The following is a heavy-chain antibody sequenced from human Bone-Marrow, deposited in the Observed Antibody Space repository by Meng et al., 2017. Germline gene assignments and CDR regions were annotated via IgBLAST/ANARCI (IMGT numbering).Heavy chain of an antibody. Sequence: QLQLQESGPGLAKPSETLSLTCSVSGDSISSSSYYWGWIRQPPGKGLEWIGSIYYSGSTYYNPSLKSRVTKSVDTSKNQFSLKLSSVTAADTAVYYCARHPRRDGYNFPDYWGQGTLVTVSS. CDR3: ARHPRRDGYNFPDY. D-gene: IGHD5-24*01. J-gene: IGHJ4*02. CDR1: GDSISSSSYY. V-gene: IGHV4-39*01. CDR2: IYYSGST.